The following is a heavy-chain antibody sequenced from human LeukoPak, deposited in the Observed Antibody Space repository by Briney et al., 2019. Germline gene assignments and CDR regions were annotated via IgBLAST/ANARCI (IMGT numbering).Heavy chain of an antibody. J-gene: IGHJ6*03. CDR2: INNVGTTI. CDR3: ARDPNCSGGSCPLYMDV. V-gene: IGHV3-11*04. CDR1: GFTFSDYY. D-gene: IGHD2-15*01. Sequence: PGGSLRLSCAASGFTFSDYYMSWFRQAPGKGLEWVSYINNVGTTIYYADSVKGRFTISRDNAKNSLYLQMNSLRAEDTAVYYCARDPNCSGGSCPLYMDVWGKGTTVTVSS.